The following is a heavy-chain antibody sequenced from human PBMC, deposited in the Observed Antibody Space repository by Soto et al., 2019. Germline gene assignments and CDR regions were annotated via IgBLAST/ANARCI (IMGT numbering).Heavy chain of an antibody. CDR2: IYYSGST. CDR1: GGSISSGGYY. V-gene: IGHV4-31*03. D-gene: IGHD2-15*01. Sequence: SETLPLTCTVLGGSISSGGYYWSWIRQHPGKGLEWIGYIYYSGSTYYNPSLKSRVTISVDTSKNQFSLKLSSVTAADTAVYYCAREGDCSGGSCHPVDYWGQGTLVTVSS. CDR3: AREGDCSGGSCHPVDY. J-gene: IGHJ4*02.